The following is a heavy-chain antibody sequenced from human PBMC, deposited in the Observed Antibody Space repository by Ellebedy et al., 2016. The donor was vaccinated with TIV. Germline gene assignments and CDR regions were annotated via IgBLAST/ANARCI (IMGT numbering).Heavy chain of an antibody. CDR2: IKSDGSIT. J-gene: IGHJ4*02. D-gene: IGHD1-26*01. CDR3: GRDERGVGATIDH. CDR1: GFTFSTYW. V-gene: IGHV3-74*01. Sequence: PGGSLRLSCAASGFTFSTYWMHWVRQAPGKGLVWVSRIKSDGSITAYADSVKGRFTISRDNAKNTLYLQMDSLRADETAVYYCGRDERGVGATIDHWGQGTLVNVSS.